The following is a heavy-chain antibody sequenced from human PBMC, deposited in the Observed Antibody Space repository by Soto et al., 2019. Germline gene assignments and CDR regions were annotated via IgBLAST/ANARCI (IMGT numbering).Heavy chain of an antibody. CDR1: GGSISSGDYY. CDR3: AKNIGLGFGGVFDYGRDV. Sequence: PSETLSLTCTVSGGSISSGDYYWSWIRQPPGKGLGWIGYIYYSGCTYYNPSLKSRVTISVDTSKNQFSLKLSSVTAVDTAVYYCAKNIGLGFGGVFDYGRDVGAQGTTVTVSS. D-gene: IGHD3-16*01. J-gene: IGHJ6*02. CDR2: IYYSGCT. V-gene: IGHV4-30-4*01.